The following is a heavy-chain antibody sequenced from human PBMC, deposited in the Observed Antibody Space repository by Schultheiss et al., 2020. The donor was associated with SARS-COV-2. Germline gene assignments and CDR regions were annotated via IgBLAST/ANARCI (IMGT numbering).Heavy chain of an antibody. V-gene: IGHV3-21*01. D-gene: IGHD1-26*01. CDR1: GFTFSSYS. CDR2: ISSGSSYI. J-gene: IGHJ4*02. CDR3: ARDSPFIVGPFDY. Sequence: GGSLRLSCAASGFTFSSYSMNWVRQAPGKGLEWVSSISSGSSYIYYADSVKGRFTISRDNAKNSLYLQMNSLRDEDTAVYYCARDSPFIVGPFDYWGQGTLVTVSS.